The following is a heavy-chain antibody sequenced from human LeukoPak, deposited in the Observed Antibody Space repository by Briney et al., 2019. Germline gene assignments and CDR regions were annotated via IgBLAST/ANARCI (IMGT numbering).Heavy chain of an antibody. CDR2: MNPNSGNT. D-gene: IGHD3-22*01. V-gene: IGHV1-8*01. Sequence: ASVKVSCKASGYTFTSYDINWVRQATGQGLEWMGWMNPNSGNTGYAQKFQGRVTMTRNTSISTAYMELSSLRSEDTAVYYCARRLDYDSSGYYLCDALDIWGQGTMVTVSS. CDR1: GYTFTSYD. J-gene: IGHJ3*02. CDR3: ARRLDYDSSGYYLCDALDI.